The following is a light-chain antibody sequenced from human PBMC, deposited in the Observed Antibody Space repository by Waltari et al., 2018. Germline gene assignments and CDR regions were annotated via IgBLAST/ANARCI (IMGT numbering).Light chain of an antibody. CDR3: QSYDSSLRSKM. CDR2: WAS. J-gene: IGKJ4*02. CDR1: QTVLHSSNNKNS. Sequence: DIVMTQSPDSLAVSLGERATINCKSSQTVLHSSNNKNSLSWYQQKPRQPPKLLIYWASTRQSGVPDRFSASKSGSSASLAITGLQAEDEADYYCQSYDSSLRSKMFGGGT. V-gene: IGKV4-1*01.